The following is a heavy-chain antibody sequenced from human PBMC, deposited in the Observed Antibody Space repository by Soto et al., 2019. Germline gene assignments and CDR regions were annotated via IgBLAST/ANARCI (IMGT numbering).Heavy chain of an antibody. CDR2: ISAYNGNK. CDR3: ARDLGQQLFDY. Sequence: QVQLLQSGAEVKKPGASVKVSCKASGYTFTSYGISWVRQAPGQGLEWMGWISAYNGNKKYAQKLQGRVTMTTDTSTSTDYMELRSLRSDDTAVYYCARDLGQQLFDYWGQGTLVTVSS. D-gene: IGHD6-13*01. V-gene: IGHV1-18*01. J-gene: IGHJ4*02. CDR1: GYTFTSYG.